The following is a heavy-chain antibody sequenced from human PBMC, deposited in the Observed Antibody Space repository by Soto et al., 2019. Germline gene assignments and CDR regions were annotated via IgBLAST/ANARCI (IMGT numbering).Heavy chain of an antibody. V-gene: IGHV1-46*03. CDR1: GYTFTSYY. CDR3: ARVRPDVWSGYPFDY. D-gene: IGHD3-3*01. Sequence: ASVKVSCKASGYTFTSYYMHWVRQAPGQGLEWMGIINPSGGSTSYAQKFQGRVTMTRDTSTSTVYMELSSLRSEDTAVYYCARVRPDVWSGYPFDYWGQGTLVTVSS. CDR2: INPSGGST. J-gene: IGHJ4*02.